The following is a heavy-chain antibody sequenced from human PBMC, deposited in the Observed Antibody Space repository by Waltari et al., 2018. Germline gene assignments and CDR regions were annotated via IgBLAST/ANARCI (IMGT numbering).Heavy chain of an antibody. Sequence: QVQLVQSGAEVKKPGASVKVSCKASGYTLTTSTMQWVRQAPGQRPEWMGWIIGGSGDTQYSKKFEGRITITRDTSASIAYLELSSLRSEDTAVYFCGREAREGRAPMAYFDYWGQGTLVTVSS. CDR3: GREAREGRAPMAYFDY. CDR1: GYTLTTST. J-gene: IGHJ4*02. CDR2: IIGGSGDT. V-gene: IGHV1-3*01. D-gene: IGHD3-10*01.